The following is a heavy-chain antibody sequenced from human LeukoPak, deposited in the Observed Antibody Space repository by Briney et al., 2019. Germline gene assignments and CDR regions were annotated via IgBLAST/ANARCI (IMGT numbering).Heavy chain of an antibody. J-gene: IGHJ5*02. CDR2: ISAYNGNT. CDR1: GYTFTSYG. CDR3: ARDADVLLWFGELLRGAWFDP. V-gene: IGHV1-18*04. D-gene: IGHD3-10*01. Sequence: ASVKVSCKASGYTFTSYGISWVRQAPGQGLEWMGWISAYNGNTNYAQKLQGRVTMTTDTSASTAYMELRSLRSDDTAVYYCARDADVLLWFGELLRGAWFDPWGQGTLVTVSP.